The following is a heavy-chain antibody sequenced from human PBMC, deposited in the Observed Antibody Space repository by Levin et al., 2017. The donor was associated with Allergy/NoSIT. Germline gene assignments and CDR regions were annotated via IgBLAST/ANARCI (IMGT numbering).Heavy chain of an antibody. Sequence: GASVKVSCEASGYPFTTYGISWVRQAPGQGLEWMGWISSSNGGTHYAQNFQGRVTMTTDTSARTAYMELRSLRSDDTAVYFCARFRVAGSGSYNHQGWFDPWGQGTLVTVSS. D-gene: IGHD3-10*01. V-gene: IGHV1-18*01. CDR3: ARFRVAGSGSYNHQGWFDP. CDR1: GYPFTTYG. J-gene: IGHJ5*02. CDR2: ISSSNGGT.